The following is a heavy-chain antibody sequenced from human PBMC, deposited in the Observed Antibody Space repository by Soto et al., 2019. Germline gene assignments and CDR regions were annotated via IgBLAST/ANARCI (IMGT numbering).Heavy chain of an antibody. CDR1: GFNFSDFY. D-gene: IGHD3-9*01. CDR2: ISSTSTYT. V-gene: IGHV3-11*06. J-gene: IGHJ5*02. CDR3: ARDHYEILTGSGWFGP. Sequence: PGGSLRLSCTATGFNFSDFYMSWPRQAPGKGLEWISYISSTSTYTNYADSVQGRFTMSRDNSKQSLYLQLHNLRAGDSAVYYCARDHYEILTGSGWFGPWGLGTLVTVSS.